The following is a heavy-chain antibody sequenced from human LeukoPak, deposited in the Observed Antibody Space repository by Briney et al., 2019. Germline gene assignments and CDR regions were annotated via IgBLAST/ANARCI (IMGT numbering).Heavy chain of an antibody. CDR1: GFTFSSYS. Sequence: GGSLTLSCAVSGFTFSSYSMNWARQAPGRGLEWASSISSSSSYIYYADSVKGRFTISRDNAKNSLFLQMNSLRAEDTAGYYCAREGQGDTNDYCGQGTLVTVSS. V-gene: IGHV3-21*01. D-gene: IGHD2-21*02. CDR3: AREGQGDTNDY. J-gene: IGHJ4*02. CDR2: ISSSSSYI.